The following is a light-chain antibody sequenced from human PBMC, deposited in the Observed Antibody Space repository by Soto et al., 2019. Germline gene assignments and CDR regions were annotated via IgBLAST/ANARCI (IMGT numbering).Light chain of an antibody. CDR1: SSNIGNNY. CDR2: ENN. V-gene: IGLV1-51*02. J-gene: IGLJ3*02. Sequence: QSVLTQPPSVSAAPGQKVTISCSGSSSNIGNNYVSWYQQYAGTAPKVLIYENNKRPSGIPDRFSGSRSGTSATLAITGLQTGDEAEYYCGTWDSSLSVWMFGTGTKLTVL. CDR3: GTWDSSLSVWM.